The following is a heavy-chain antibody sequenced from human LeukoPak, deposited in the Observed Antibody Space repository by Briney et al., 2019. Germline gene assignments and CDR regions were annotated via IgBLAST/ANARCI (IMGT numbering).Heavy chain of an antibody. CDR3: ARLRDLSYYYDSSGPNDAFDI. J-gene: IGHJ3*02. CDR2: IYYSVST. V-gene: IGHV4-59*01. D-gene: IGHD3-22*01. CDR1: GGSISSYY. Sequence: SETLSLTCTASGGSISSYYWSWIRQPPGKGLEWLGYIYYSVSTNYNPSLKSRVTISVDTSKNQFSLKLSSVTAADTAVYYCARLRDLSYYYDSSGPNDAFDIWGQGTMVTVSS.